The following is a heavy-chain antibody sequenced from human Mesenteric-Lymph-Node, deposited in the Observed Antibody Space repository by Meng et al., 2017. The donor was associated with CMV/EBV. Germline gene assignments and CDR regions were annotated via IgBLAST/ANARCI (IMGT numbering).Heavy chain of an antibody. CDR3: ARLTDNSWYVAY. D-gene: IGHD4-11*01. J-gene: IGHJ4*02. CDR1: GDSFNSGGSY. V-gene: IGHV4-31*03. Sequence: CTVSGDSFNSGGSYWTWFRRYPGKGLEWIGYIYYSGDTYYNPSLRGRVSISADTSKNHFSLNMNSVTAADTAMYFCARLTDNSWYVAYWGQGTLVTVSS. CDR2: IYYSGDT.